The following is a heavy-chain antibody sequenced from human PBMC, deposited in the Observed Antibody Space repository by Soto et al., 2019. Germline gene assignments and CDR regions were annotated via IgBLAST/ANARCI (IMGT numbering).Heavy chain of an antibody. V-gene: IGHV3-15*07. CDR3: PTDSYSSIIVVRFDY. Sequence: NPAGSLRLSCAASGFTFSNAWINWVRQAPGKGLEWVGRIKSKTDGGTPDYAAPVKGRFAISRDDSKNMVYLQMNSLKTEDTGIYYCPTDSYSSIIVVRFDYWGHGTLVTVSS. CDR2: IKSKTDGGTP. CDR1: GFTFSNAW. D-gene: IGHD3-22*01. J-gene: IGHJ4*01.